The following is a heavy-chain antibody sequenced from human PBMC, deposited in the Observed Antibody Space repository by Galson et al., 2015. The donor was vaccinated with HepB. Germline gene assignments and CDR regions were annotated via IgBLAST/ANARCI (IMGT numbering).Heavy chain of an antibody. CDR3: AREGRGMGNYYMEV. CDR2: IIPMFGTP. V-gene: IGHV1-69*13. CDR1: GGTFHSDS. Sequence: SVKVSCKASGGTFHSDSISWVRQAPGEGLEWIGGIIPMFGTPKYAPNFQGRVTLSVDQSTKAVYLDLNRLTSEDMGVYYCAREGRGMGNYYMEVWGNGTTVIVSS. J-gene: IGHJ6*03. D-gene: IGHD5-12*01.